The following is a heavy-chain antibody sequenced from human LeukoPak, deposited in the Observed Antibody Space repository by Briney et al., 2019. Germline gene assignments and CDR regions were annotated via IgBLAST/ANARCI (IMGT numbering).Heavy chain of an antibody. CDR2: IIPIFGTA. D-gene: IGHD2-2*01. CDR1: GGTFSSYA. J-gene: IGHJ6*02. CDR3: ARSGSSSTSPEVDPYYYYYGMDV. V-gene: IGHV1-69*13. Sequence: SVKVSCKASGGTFSSYAISWVRQAPGQGLEWMGGIIPIFGTANYAQKFQGRVTITADESTSTAYMELSSLRSEDTAVYYCARSGSSSTSPEVDPYYYYYGMDVWGQGTTVTVSS.